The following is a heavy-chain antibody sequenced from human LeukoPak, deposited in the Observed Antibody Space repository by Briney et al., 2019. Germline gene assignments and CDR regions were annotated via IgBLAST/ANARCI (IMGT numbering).Heavy chain of an antibody. V-gene: IGHV3-66*01. J-gene: IGHJ3*02. D-gene: IGHD2-8*01. CDR2: IYVDVTT. Sequence: GASLSVSCAASGFTISTKYMTWGRHAPRRGLGWVSVIYVDVTTYNADPVTGRFTLSRDRSKNTIYLQMKRLKTEATPTYMCWREGRDSRNGRYDFDIWGQGTLVAVSS. CDR3: WREGRDSRNGRYDFDI. CDR1: GFTISTKY.